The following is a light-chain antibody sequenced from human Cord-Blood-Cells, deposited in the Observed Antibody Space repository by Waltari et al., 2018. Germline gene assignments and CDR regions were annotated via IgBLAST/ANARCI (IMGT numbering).Light chain of an antibody. CDR2: AAS. V-gene: IGKV1-39*01. CDR1: QGLSSY. Sequence: DIQMTQSPSSLSASVGDRVTITCRASQGLSSYLNWYQQKPGKAPKLLIYAASSLQSGVPSRFSGSGSGTDFTLTISSLQPEDFATYYCQQSYSTPPITFGQGTRLEIK. J-gene: IGKJ5*01. CDR3: QQSYSTPPIT.